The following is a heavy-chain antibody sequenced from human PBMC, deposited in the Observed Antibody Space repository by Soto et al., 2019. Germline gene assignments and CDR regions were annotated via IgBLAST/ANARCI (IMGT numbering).Heavy chain of an antibody. J-gene: IGHJ4*02. CDR1: GLTCSDYY. CDR3: ARDWYSNSSGVYYFDY. D-gene: IGHD6-6*01. CDR2: ISSSGSTI. V-gene: IGHV3-11*01. Sequence: VGSLRHSWAASGLTCSDYYMSWIRQATGKGLEWVSYISSSGSTIYYADSVKGRFTISRDNAKNSLYLQMNSLRAEDTAVYYCARDWYSNSSGVYYFDYWGQGTLVTVSS.